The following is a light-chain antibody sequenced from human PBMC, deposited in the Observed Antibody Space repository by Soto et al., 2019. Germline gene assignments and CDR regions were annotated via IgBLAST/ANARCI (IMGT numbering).Light chain of an antibody. V-gene: IGKV3-20*01. CDR2: GAS. CDR1: QSVSSSY. Sequence: EIVLTQSPGTLSLSPGERATLSCRASQSVSSSYLAWYQQKPGQAPRLLIYGASTRATGIPDRFSGSGSGTDFTLTISRLEPEDFAAYYCQQYDNSPALTFGGGTKVDIK. CDR3: QQYDNSPALT. J-gene: IGKJ4*01.